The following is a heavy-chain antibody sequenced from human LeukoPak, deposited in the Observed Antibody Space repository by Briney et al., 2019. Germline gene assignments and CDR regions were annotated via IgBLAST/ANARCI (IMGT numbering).Heavy chain of an antibody. J-gene: IGHJ4*02. D-gene: IGHD3-22*01. Sequence: PGGSLRLSCAASGFTFSNYVMSWVRQAPGKGLEWVSTISAGGDTYYANSVGGRFTISRGISKNTLYLQMNSLRAEDTAVYYCYYYDSSGFYPQTKIDYWGQGTLVTVSS. CDR3: YYYDSSGFYPQTKIDY. CDR2: ISAGGDT. V-gene: IGHV3-23*01. CDR1: GFTFSNYV.